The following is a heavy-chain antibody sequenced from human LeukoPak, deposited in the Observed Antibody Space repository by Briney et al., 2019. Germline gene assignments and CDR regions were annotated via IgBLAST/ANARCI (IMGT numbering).Heavy chain of an antibody. J-gene: IGHJ5*02. CDR3: ARDGVRGVADLSWFDP. CDR2: INHSGST. CDR1: GGSFSGYY. D-gene: IGHD3-10*01. Sequence: SETLSLTCAVYGGSFSGYYWSWIRQPPGKGLEWIGEINHSGSTNYNPSLKSRVTISVDTSKNQFSLKLSSVTAADTAVYYCARDGVRGVADLSWFDPWGQGTLVTVSS. V-gene: IGHV4-34*01.